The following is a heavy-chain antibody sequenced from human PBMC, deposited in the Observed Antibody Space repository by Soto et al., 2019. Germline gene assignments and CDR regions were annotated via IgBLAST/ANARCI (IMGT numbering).Heavy chain of an antibody. V-gene: IGHV3-23*01. D-gene: IGHD1-26*01. CDR3: AKAVGATTAFDQ. J-gene: IGHJ4*02. CDR2: ISGSGGST. Sequence: EVQLLESGGGLVQPGGSLRLSCAASGFTFGDYAMSWVRQAPGQGLEWVSHISGSGGSTFYADSVKGLFSISRDNSKNTLNLQMNSLRAEDTAVYYCAKAVGATTAFDQWGQGTLVTVSS. CDR1: GFTFGDYA.